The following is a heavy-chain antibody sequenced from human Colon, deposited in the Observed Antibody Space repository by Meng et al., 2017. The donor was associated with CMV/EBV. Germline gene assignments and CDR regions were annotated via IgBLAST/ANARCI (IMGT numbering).Heavy chain of an antibody. J-gene: IGHJ4*02. V-gene: IGHV3-11*01. CDR2: VTRDSMI. Sequence: GESLKISCVVSGFTISDRHMSWIRQAPGKGLDWIIYVTRDSMIYSADSVRGRFTISRDNAKNSMYLQLNSLRAEDTAVYYCARDPYSSSWGEDYWGQGTLVTVSS. D-gene: IGHD6-13*01. CDR1: GFTISDRH. CDR3: ARDPYSSSWGEDY.